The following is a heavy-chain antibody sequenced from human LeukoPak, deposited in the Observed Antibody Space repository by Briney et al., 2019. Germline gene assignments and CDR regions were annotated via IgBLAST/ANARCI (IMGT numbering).Heavy chain of an antibody. CDR1: GGSISSSSYY. J-gene: IGHJ2*01. CDR3: ARDQYYYDSSGYLNQYFDL. CDR2: IYYSGST. Sequence: SETLSLTCTVSGGSISSSSYYWGWIRQPPGKGLEWIGSIYYSGSTYYNPSLKSRVTISVDTSKNQFSLRLSSVTAADTAVYYCARDQYYYDSSGYLNQYFDLWGRGTLVTVSS. D-gene: IGHD3-22*01. V-gene: IGHV4-39*07.